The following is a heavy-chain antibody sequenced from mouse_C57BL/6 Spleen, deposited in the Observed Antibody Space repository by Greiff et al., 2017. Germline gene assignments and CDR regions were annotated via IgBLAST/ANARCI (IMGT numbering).Heavy chain of an antibody. V-gene: IGHV1-76*01. CDR1: GYTFTDYY. CDR3: ARYYGSRLFDY. Sequence: VQLQQSGAELVRPGASVKLSCKASGYTFTDYYINWVKQRPGQGLEWIARIYPGSGNTYYNEKFKGKATLTAEKSSSTAYMQLSSLTSEYSAVYFCARYYGSRLFDYWGQGTTLTVSS. CDR2: IYPGSGNT. D-gene: IGHD1-1*01. J-gene: IGHJ2*01.